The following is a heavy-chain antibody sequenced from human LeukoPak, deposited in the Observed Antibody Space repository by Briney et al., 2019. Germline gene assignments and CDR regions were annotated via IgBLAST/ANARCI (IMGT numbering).Heavy chain of an antibody. D-gene: IGHD3-3*01. Sequence: GGSLRLSCAASGFTFSSYAMHWVRQAPGKGLEWVAVISYDGSNKYYADSVKGRFTISRDNSKNTLYLQMNSLRAEDTAVYYCARGGLRYYDFWSGSCLDYWGQGTLVTVSS. V-gene: IGHV3-30-3*01. CDR2: ISYDGSNK. CDR3: ARGGLRYYDFWSGSCLDY. J-gene: IGHJ4*02. CDR1: GFTFSSYA.